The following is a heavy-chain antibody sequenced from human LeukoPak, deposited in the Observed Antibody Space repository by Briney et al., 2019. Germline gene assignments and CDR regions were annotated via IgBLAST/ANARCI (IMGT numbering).Heavy chain of an antibody. CDR2: IYSGGST. Sequence: GGSLRLSCAASGFTVSSNYMSWVRQAPGKGLEWVSVIYSGGSTYYADSVKGRFTISRDNSKNTLYLQMNSLRAEDTAGYYCARVRIFGAMVYYFDYWGQGTLVTVSS. D-gene: IGHD5-18*01. J-gene: IGHJ4*02. V-gene: IGHV3-53*01. CDR3: ARVRIFGAMVYYFDY. CDR1: GFTVSSNY.